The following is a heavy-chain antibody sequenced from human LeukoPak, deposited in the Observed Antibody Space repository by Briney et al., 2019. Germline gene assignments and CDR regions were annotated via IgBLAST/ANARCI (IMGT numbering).Heavy chain of an antibody. CDR1: GYTFTSYG. J-gene: IGHJ4*02. CDR2: ISAYNGNT. D-gene: IGHD2-15*01. CDR3: ARGAYCSGGSCYPTPLDY. V-gene: IGHV1-18*01. Sequence: ASVKVSCKASGYTFTSYGISWVRQAPGQGLEWMGWISAYNGNTNYAQKLQGRVTMTTDTSTSTAYMELRSLRSDDTAVYYCARGAYCSGGSCYPTPLDYWGQGTLVTVSS.